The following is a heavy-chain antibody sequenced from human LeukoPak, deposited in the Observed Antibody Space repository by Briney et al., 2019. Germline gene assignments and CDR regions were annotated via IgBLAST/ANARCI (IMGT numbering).Heavy chain of an antibody. CDR1: GGSISSYY. Sequence: SETLSLTCTVSGGSISSYYWSWIRQPPGKGLEWIGYIYYSGSTNYNPSLKSRVTISVDTSKNQFSLKLSSVTAADTAVYYCARDLSGYADFDYWGQGTLVTVSS. CDR2: IYYSGST. CDR3: ARDLSGYADFDY. D-gene: IGHD5-12*01. J-gene: IGHJ4*02. V-gene: IGHV4-59*12.